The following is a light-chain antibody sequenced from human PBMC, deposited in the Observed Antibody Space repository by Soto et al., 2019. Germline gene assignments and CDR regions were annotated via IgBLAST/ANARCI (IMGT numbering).Light chain of an antibody. J-gene: IGLJ1*01. CDR2: SLS. Sequence: QSALTQPRSVSGSPGQSVTISCTGTSSDVGGHNYVSWYQQYPGKAPKLLLSSLSKRPSGVPDRFSGSKSGNTASLTISGLQAEDEADYYCCSYAGSYTYVFGTGTKLTVL. CDR1: SSDVGGHNY. V-gene: IGLV2-11*01. CDR3: CSYAGSYTYV.